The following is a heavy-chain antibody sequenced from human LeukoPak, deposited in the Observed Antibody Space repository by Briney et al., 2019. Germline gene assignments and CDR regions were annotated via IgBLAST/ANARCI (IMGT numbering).Heavy chain of an antibody. CDR2: IIPSFGTA. D-gene: IGHD3-10*01. CDR3: ARVKYRLITMVRGVKNYYYYYMDV. Sequence: ASVKLSCKASGGTFSSYAISCVRQAPGQGLEWMGGIIPSFGTANYAQKFQGRVTITADEYTSTPYMELSSLRSEDTAVYYCARVKYRLITMVRGVKNYYYYYMDVWGKGTTVTISS. J-gene: IGHJ6*03. V-gene: IGHV1-69*13. CDR1: GGTFSSYA.